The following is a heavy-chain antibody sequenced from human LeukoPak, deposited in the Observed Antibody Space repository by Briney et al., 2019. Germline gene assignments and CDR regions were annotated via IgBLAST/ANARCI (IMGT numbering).Heavy chain of an antibody. J-gene: IGHJ5*02. CDR1: GFTFSLYW. Sequence: GGSLRLSCAASGFTFSLYWMSWVRQAPGKGLAWVANIRQDGNEIYYVDSVKGRFTISRDNAKNSLYLQMNSLRVEDTAVYYCARDPDTTMGNPGFDPWGQGTLVTVSS. D-gene: IGHD5-18*01. CDR2: IRQDGNEI. CDR3: ARDPDTTMGNPGFDP. V-gene: IGHV3-7*01.